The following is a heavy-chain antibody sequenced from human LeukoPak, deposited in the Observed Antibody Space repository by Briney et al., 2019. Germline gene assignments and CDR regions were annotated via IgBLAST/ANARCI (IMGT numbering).Heavy chain of an antibody. D-gene: IGHD6-6*01. J-gene: IGHJ4*02. CDR1: GGSISSSSYY. V-gene: IGHV4-39*07. Sequence: SETLSLTCTVSGGSISSSSYYWGWIRQPPGKGLEWIGSIYYSGSTYYNPSLKSRVTISVDTSKNQFSLKLSSVTAADTAVYYCARRPYSSSYFDYWGQGTLVTVSS. CDR3: ARRPYSSSYFDY. CDR2: IYYSGST.